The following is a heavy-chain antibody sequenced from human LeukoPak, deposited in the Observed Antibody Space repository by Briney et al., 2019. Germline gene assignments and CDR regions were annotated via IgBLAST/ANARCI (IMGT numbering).Heavy chain of an antibody. CDR2: IIPIFGTA. CDR1: GGTFSSYA. D-gene: IGHD3-10*01. V-gene: IGHV1-69*05. Sequence: SVKVSCKASGGTFSSYAISWVRQAPGQGLEWMGRIIPIFGTANYAQKFQGRVTITTDESTSTAYMELSSLSSEDTAVYYCAIYYYGSGSYVDYWGQGTLVTVSS. CDR3: AIYYYGSGSYVDY. J-gene: IGHJ4*02.